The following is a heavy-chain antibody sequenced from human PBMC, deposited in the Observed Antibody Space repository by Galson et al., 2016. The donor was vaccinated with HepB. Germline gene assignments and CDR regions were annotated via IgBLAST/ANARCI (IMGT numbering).Heavy chain of an antibody. CDR2: IKQDGSEK. V-gene: IGHV3-7*01. Sequence: SLRLSCAASGFTFSSSWMSWVRQAPGKGLEWVANIKQDGSEKYYVASVKGRVTIFRDNSKNSLYLRMNSLRSEDTAVYYCGSSMSTYYFDYWGQGTLVTVSS. CDR3: GSSMSTYYFDY. J-gene: IGHJ4*02. CDR1: GFTFSSSW. D-gene: IGHD3-3*02.